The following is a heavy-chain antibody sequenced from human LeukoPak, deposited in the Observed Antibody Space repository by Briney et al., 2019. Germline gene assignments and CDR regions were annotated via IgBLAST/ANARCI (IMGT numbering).Heavy chain of an antibody. J-gene: IGHJ4*02. Sequence: GGSLRLSCTASGFTFSSYAMHWVRRAPGKGLEWVSTISISGTSTYYANSVKGRFTISRDNSKNTLFLQMNSLRAEDTAIYYCARDYYDFWSGTIGHWGQGTLVTVSS. CDR3: ARDYYDFWSGTIGH. D-gene: IGHD3-3*01. CDR1: GFTFSSYA. CDR2: ISISGTST. V-gene: IGHV3-23*01.